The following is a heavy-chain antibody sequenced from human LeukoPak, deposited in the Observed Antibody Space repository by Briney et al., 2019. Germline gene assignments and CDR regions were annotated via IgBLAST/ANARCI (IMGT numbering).Heavy chain of an antibody. D-gene: IGHD2-2*02. J-gene: IGHJ6*03. CDR3: ARGQFEPAAITGYYYYYYMDV. Sequence: ASVKVSCKASGYTFTSYDINWVRQATGQGLKWMGWMNPNSGNTGYAQKFQGRVTMTRNTSISTAYMELSSLRSEDTAVYYCARGQFEPAAITGYYYYYYMDVWGKGTTVTVSS. CDR2: MNPNSGNT. CDR1: GYTFTSYD. V-gene: IGHV1-8*01.